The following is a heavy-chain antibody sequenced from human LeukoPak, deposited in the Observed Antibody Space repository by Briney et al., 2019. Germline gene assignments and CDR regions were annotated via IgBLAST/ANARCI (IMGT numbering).Heavy chain of an antibody. CDR1: GGSISSYY. V-gene: IGHV4-59*01. D-gene: IGHD5-18*01. J-gene: IGHJ4*02. CDR2: IYYRGST. Sequence: PSETLSLTCTVSGGSISSYYWSWIRQPPGKGLEWIGYIYYRGSTNYNPSLKSRVTISVDTSKNQFSLKLSSVTAADTAVYYCARGLYSYGLVAFDYWGQGTLVTVSS. CDR3: ARGLYSYGLVAFDY.